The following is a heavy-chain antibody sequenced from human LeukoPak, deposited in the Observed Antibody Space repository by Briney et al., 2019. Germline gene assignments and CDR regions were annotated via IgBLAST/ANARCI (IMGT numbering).Heavy chain of an antibody. CDR3: AREDSSPSAAWFDP. CDR1: GGTLNNFP. Sequence: SVKVSCKASGGTLNNFPFSWMRQAPGQGLEWMGGTIPILGTANYAEKFQGRLTITTDGSTSTVYMELSRLTSEDTAVYYCAREDSSPSAAWFDPWGQGTLVTVSS. J-gene: IGHJ5*02. D-gene: IGHD3/OR15-3a*01. CDR2: TIPILGTA. V-gene: IGHV1-69*16.